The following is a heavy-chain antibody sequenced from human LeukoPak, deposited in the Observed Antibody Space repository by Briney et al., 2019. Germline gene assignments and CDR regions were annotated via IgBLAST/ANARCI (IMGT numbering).Heavy chain of an antibody. D-gene: IGHD3-10*01. CDR1: GYTFTGYY. Sequence: ASVKVSCKASGYTFTGYYMHWVRQAPGQGLEWMGWINPNSGGTNYAQKFQGRVTMTRDTSISTAYMELSRLRSDDTAVYYCAREGITMVRSRFDPWGQGTLVTVSS. CDR3: AREGITMVRSRFDP. V-gene: IGHV1-2*02. CDR2: INPNSGGT. J-gene: IGHJ5*02.